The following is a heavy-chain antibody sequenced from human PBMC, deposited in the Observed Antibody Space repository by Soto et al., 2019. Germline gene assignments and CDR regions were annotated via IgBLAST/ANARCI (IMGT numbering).Heavy chain of an antibody. Sequence: PSETLSLTCTVSGGSISSGDYYWSWIHQPPGKGLEWIGDIYYSGSTYYNPSLKSRVTISVDTSKNQFSLKLSSVTAADTAVYYCARDPWPDYGGNSEAYWGQGTLVTVSS. CDR2: IYYSGST. CDR1: GGSISSGDYY. CDR3: ARDPWPDYGGNSEAY. J-gene: IGHJ4*02. V-gene: IGHV4-30-4*01. D-gene: IGHD4-17*01.